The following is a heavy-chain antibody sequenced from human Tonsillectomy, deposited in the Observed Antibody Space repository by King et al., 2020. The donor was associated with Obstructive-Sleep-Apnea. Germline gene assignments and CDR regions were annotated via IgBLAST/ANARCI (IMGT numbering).Heavy chain of an antibody. V-gene: IGHV3-30-3*01. CDR2: ISYDASTK. CDR3: ARDLDYYDSRGSDY. J-gene: IGHJ4*02. Sequence: VQLVESGEGVVQPGRSLRLSCAASGFPFNNYIMHWVRRPPGKGLEWLTIISYDASTKYYAESVEGRFTISRDNSKNTLFLQMSGLRTEDTAVYYCARDLDYYDSRGSDYWGQGTLVTVSS. D-gene: IGHD3-22*01. CDR1: GFPFNNYI.